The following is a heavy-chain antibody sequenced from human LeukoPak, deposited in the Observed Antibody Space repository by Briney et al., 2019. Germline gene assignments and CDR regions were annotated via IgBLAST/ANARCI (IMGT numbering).Heavy chain of an antibody. D-gene: IGHD6-19*01. Sequence: PSETLSLTCTVSGGSISSSSYYWGWIRQPPGKGLEWIGSIYYSGSTYYNPSLKSRVTISVDTSKNQFSLKLSSVTAADTAVYYCARVGRAVAVWFDPWGQGTLVTVSS. CDR2: IYYSGST. CDR1: GGSISSSSYY. J-gene: IGHJ5*02. V-gene: IGHV4-39*07. CDR3: ARVGRAVAVWFDP.